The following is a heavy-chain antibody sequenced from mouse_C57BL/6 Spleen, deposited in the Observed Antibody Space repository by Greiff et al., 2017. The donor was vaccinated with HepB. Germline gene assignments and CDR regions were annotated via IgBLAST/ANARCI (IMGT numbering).Heavy chain of an antibody. Sequence: VQLQQSGPELVKPGASVKISCKASGYTFTDYYMNWVKQSHGKSLEWIGDINPKNGGTSYNQKLKGKATLTVDKSSSTAYMELRSLTSEDSAVYYCARSRWLLQDFDYWGQGTTLTVSS. D-gene: IGHD2-3*01. CDR2: INPKNGGT. CDR1: GYTFTDYY. V-gene: IGHV1-26*01. CDR3: ARSRWLLQDFDY. J-gene: IGHJ2*01.